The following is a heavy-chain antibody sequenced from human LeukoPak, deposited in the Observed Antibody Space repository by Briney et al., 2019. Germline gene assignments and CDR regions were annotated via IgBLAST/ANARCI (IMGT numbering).Heavy chain of an antibody. CDR3: ARENYYGSGSYCFDY. J-gene: IGHJ4*02. V-gene: IGHV3-7*03. Sequence: GGSLRLSCAASGFTFSSYWMSWVRQAPGKGLEWVANIKQDGSEKYYVDSVKGRFTISRDNAKNSLYLQMNSLRAEDMAVYYCARENYYGSGSYCFDYWGQGTLVTVSS. CDR2: IKQDGSEK. D-gene: IGHD3-10*01. CDR1: GFTFSSYW.